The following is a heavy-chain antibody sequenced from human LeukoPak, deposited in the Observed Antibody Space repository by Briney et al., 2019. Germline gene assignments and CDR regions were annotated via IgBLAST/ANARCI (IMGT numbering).Heavy chain of an antibody. J-gene: IGHJ5*02. Sequence: PGGSLRLSCAAPGFTFSSYWMSWVRQAPGKGLEWVANIKQDGSEKYYVDSVKGRFTISRDNAKNSLYLQMNSLRAEDTAVYYCAKDKWFDPWGQGTLVTVSS. CDR1: GFTFSSYW. CDR2: IKQDGSEK. V-gene: IGHV3-7*03. CDR3: AKDKWFDP.